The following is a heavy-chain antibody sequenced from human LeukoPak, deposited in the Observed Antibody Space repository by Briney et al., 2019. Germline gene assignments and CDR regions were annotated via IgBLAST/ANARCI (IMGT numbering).Heavy chain of an antibody. J-gene: IGHJ4*02. V-gene: IGHV3-30*09. D-gene: IGHD4-17*01. Sequence: PGGSLRLSCAASGFTFSSYAMHWVRQAPGKGLEWVAVISYDGSNKYYADSVKGRFAISRDNSKNTLYLQMNSLRAEDTAVYYCAREVDLLLYGDYRSYFDYWGQGTLVTVSS. CDR2: ISYDGSNK. CDR3: AREVDLLLYGDYRSYFDY. CDR1: GFTFSSYA.